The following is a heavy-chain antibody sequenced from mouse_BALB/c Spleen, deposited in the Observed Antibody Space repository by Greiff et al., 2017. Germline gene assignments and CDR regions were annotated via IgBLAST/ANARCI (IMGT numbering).Heavy chain of an antibody. V-gene: IGHV14-3*02. CDR1: GFNIKDTY. Sequence: EVQLQQSGAELVKPEASVKLSCTASGFNIKDTYMHWVKQRPEQGLEWIGRIDPANGNTKYDPKFQGKATITADTSSNTAYLQLSSLTSEDTAVYYCARGGNYPYYAMDYWGQGTAVTVSS. J-gene: IGHJ4*01. CDR2: IDPANGNT. D-gene: IGHD2-1*01. CDR3: ARGGNYPYYAMDY.